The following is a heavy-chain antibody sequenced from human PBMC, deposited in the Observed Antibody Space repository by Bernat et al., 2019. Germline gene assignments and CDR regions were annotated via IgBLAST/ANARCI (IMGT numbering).Heavy chain of an antibody. D-gene: IGHD2-21*01. CDR1: GFIFSSYS. J-gene: IGHJ4*01. CDR2: ISSSGNTD. V-gene: IGHV3-48*01. CDR3: AAKIVGLFDF. Sequence: EVQLVESGGGLVQPGGSLRLSCAASGFIFSSYSMNWVRQAPGKGLEWVSYISSSGNTDYYADSVKGRFTISRDSAKKLLYLQMNSLRAEDTAVYYCAAKIVGLFDFWGHGTLVTVSS.